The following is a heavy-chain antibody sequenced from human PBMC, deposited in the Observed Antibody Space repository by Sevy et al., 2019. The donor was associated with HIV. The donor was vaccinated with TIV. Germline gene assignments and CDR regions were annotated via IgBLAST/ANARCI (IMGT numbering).Heavy chain of an antibody. J-gene: IGHJ5*02. D-gene: IGHD2-2*01. CDR1: GFTFSTYW. V-gene: IGHV3-7*03. CDR3: ARVEGYCSSTSCPQGGGTWYEGWFDP. Sequence: GGSLRLSCAASGFTFSTYWMSWVRQAPGKGLEWVANIKQDGTEKYYVDSVKGRFTISRDNAKNSMYLQMNSLRAEDTAVYYCARVEGYCSSTSCPQGGGTWYEGWFDPWGQGTRVTVSS. CDR2: IKQDGTEK.